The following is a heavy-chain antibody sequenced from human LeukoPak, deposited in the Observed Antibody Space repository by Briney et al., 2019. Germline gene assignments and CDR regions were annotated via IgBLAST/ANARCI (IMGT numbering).Heavy chain of an antibody. V-gene: IGHV3-23*01. CDR1: GFTFSKYA. CDR2: ISVSGAGT. Sequence: PGGSLRLSCAASGFTFSKYAMSWVRQAPGKGLECVSGISVSGAGTYYADFVKGRFTISRDNSKNTLYLQMNSLRAEDTAVYYCAKDQFYDSSGYNFDYWGQGTLVTVSS. J-gene: IGHJ4*02. CDR3: AKDQFYDSSGYNFDY. D-gene: IGHD3-22*01.